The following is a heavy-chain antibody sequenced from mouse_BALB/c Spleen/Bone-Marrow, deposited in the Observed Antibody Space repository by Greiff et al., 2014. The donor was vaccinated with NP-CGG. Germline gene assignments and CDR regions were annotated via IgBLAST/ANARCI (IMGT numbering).Heavy chain of an antibody. D-gene: IGHD2-1*01. CDR1: GYTFTDYE. Sequence: QVQLQQPGAELVRPGASVTLSCKASGYTFTDYEMHWVKQTPVHGLEWIGAIDPETGGTAYNQKFKGKATLTADKSPSTAYMELRSLTSEDSAVYYCTRWDGNYGWFAYWGQGTLVTVSA. J-gene: IGHJ3*01. CDR3: TRWDGNYGWFAY. V-gene: IGHV1-15*01. CDR2: IDPETGGT.